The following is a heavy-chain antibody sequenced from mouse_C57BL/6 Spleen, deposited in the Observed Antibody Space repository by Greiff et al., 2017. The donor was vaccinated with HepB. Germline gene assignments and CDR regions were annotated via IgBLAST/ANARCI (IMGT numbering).Heavy chain of an antibody. V-gene: IGHV1-50*01. Sequence: VKLMEPGAELVKPGASVKLSCKASGYTFTSYWMQWVKQRPGQGLEWIGEIDPSDSYTNYNQKFKGKATLTVDTSSSTAYMQLSSLTSEDSAVYYCARSYDGYWGQGTTLTVSS. CDR2: IDPSDSYT. CDR3: ARSYDGY. CDR1: GYTFTSYW. J-gene: IGHJ2*01. D-gene: IGHD2-12*01.